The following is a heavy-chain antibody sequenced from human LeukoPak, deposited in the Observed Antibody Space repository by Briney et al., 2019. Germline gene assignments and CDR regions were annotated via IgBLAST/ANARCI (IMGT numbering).Heavy chain of an antibody. J-gene: IGHJ4*02. CDR2: ISDIGGST. CDR1: RFTFSNYA. V-gene: IGHV3-23*01. CDR3: AKRWIGSGWYESSDY. Sequence: GGSLRLSCAASRFTFSNYAMSWVRQAPGKGLEWLSVISDIGGSTYYADSVKGRFTISRDNSKNTVYLQLNSLKGDPTAVYYCAKRWIGSGWYESSDYWGQGTLVTVSS. D-gene: IGHD6-19*01.